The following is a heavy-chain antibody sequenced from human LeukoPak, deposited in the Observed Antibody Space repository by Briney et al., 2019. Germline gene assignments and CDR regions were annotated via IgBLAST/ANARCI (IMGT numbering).Heavy chain of an antibody. CDR2: ISGSGGST. CDR1: GFTFSSYA. D-gene: IGHD6-13*01. CDR3: AKEVSGYSSSWYLY. J-gene: IGHJ4*02. Sequence: GGSLRLSCAASGFTFSSYAMSWVRQAPGKGLEWVSAISGSGGSTYYAASVKGRFTISRDNSKNTLYLQMNSLRAEDTAVYYCAKEVSGYSSSWYLYWGQGTLVTVSS. V-gene: IGHV3-23*01.